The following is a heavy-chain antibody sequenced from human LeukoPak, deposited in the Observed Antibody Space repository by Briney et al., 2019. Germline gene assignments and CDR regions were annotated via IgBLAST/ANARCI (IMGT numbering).Heavy chain of an antibody. J-gene: IGHJ4*02. Sequence: GGSLRLSCSASGFTFSTYAMHWVRQAPGKGLEYVSAISSNGGSTYYADSVKGRFTISRDNSKNTLYLQMNSLRADDTALYYCAKDPPSSTWFDYWGQGTLVTVSS. CDR3: AKDPPSSTWFDY. CDR2: ISSNGGST. CDR1: GFTFSTYA. V-gene: IGHV3-64*04. D-gene: IGHD6-13*01.